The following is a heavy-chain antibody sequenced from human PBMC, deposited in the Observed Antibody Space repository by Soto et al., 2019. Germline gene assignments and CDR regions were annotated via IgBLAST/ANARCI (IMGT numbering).Heavy chain of an antibody. Sequence: SVKVSCKVSGYTLSGLAIHWVRQAPGKGFEWMGGFDPEGSDTRYAQKFQGGATMTSDTSTATAYMELERLTSEDTAFYYCATIGFCRPGYYSFYYWGQGTLVTVSS. CDR3: ATIGFCRPGYYSFYY. CDR1: GYTLSGLA. D-gene: IGHD2-21*01. V-gene: IGHV1-24*01. J-gene: IGHJ4*02. CDR2: FDPEGSDT.